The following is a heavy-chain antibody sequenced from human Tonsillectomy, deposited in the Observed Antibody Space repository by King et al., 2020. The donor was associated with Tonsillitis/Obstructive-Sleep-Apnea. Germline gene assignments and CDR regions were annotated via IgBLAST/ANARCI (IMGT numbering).Heavy chain of an antibody. Sequence: VQLVESGGGVVQPGRSRRLSCAASGFTFSTYGMHWVRQAPGKGLEWVAVISYDGSNKYYADSVKGRFTISRDNSKNTLYLQMNSLRAEDTAVYYCAKDWGGYCRGGSCYDVDYWGQGTLVTVSS. CDR2: ISYDGSNK. CDR1: GFTFSTYG. D-gene: IGHD2-15*01. V-gene: IGHV3-30*18. CDR3: AKDWGGYCRGGSCYDVDY. J-gene: IGHJ4*02.